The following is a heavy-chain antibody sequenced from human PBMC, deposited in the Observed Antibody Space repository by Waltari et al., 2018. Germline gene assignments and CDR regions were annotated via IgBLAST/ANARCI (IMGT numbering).Heavy chain of an antibody. J-gene: IGHJ2*01. CDR3: ARAERGYSYGPWYFDL. V-gene: IGHV1-69*14. D-gene: IGHD5-18*01. CDR2: IIPIFVTA. Sequence: QVQLVQSGAEVKKPGSSVKVSCKASGGTLSSYAIIWGRQAPGQGLEWMGGIIPIFVTANYAQKFQGRVTITADKSTSTAYMELRSLRSEDTAVYYCARAERGYSYGPWYFDLWGRGTLVTVSS. CDR1: GGTLSSYA.